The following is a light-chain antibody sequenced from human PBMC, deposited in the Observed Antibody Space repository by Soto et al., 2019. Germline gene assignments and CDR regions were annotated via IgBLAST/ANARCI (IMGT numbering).Light chain of an antibody. V-gene: IGKV1-39*01. CDR3: QQNYSTPIS. J-gene: IGKJ5*01. CDR2: TAS. CDR1: QSISSH. Sequence: DLRRPQSPSSLSASVGDTVTITCRASQSISSHLTWYQQKPGKAPNLLIYTASNLQSGVPSRFSGSGSGTDFTLTISSLQPEDFATYYCQQNYSTPISFGQGTRVEIK.